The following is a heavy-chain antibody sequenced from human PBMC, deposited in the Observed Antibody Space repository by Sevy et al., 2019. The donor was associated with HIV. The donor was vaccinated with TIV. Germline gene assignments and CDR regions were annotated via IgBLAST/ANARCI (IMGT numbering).Heavy chain of an antibody. CDR1: GFTFSNYA. CDR2: VRNDGSNK. J-gene: IGHJ6*02. CDR3: ARGRKTTEEWLEELDYYYGLDV. Sequence: GGSLRLSCAASGFTFSNYAMNWVRQAPGKGLEWVAYVRNDGSNKYYADSVRDRFTISRDSPKNTLYLQMNSLRDEDTAIYYCARGRKTTEEWLEELDYYYGLDVWGQGTTVTVSS. D-gene: IGHD2-8*01. V-gene: IGHV3-30*02.